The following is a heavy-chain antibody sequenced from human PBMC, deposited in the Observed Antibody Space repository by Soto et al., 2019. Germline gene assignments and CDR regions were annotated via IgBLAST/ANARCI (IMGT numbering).Heavy chain of an antibody. Sequence: SETLSLTCTVSGGSISGYSWSWIRQSPGKGLEWIGYVHYSGSTNYNPSPKSRVTISVDTSKNQFSLKLSSVTAADTAVYYCASFLLLTSNFDYWGQGTLVTV. J-gene: IGHJ4*02. V-gene: IGHV4-59*12. CDR2: VHYSGST. CDR3: ASFLLLTSNFDY. CDR1: GGSISGYS. D-gene: IGHD2-15*01.